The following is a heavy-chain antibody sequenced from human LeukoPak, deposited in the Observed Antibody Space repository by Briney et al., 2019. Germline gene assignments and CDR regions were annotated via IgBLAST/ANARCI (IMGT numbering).Heavy chain of an antibody. CDR1: GYTFTSYY. D-gene: IGHD6-25*01. CDR3: ARYGFSSVWQGGWHAFDI. CDR2: INPTSGDT. Sequence: WASVTVSCKASGYTFTSYYVHWVRQAPGQGLEWMGIINPTSGDTNYAQNFQGRVTMTRDMSTSTVYMELSSLRSEDTAVYYCARYGFSSVWQGGWHAFDIWGLGTMVTVSS. V-gene: IGHV1-46*01. J-gene: IGHJ3*02.